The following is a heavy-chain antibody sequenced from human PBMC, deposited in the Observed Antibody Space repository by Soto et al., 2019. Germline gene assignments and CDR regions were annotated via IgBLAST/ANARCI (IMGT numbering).Heavy chain of an antibody. CDR2: IWYDGSNK. Sequence: GGSLRLSCAASGFTFSSYGMHWVRQAPGKGLEWVAVIWYDGSNKYYADSVKGRFTISRDNSKNTLYLQMNSLRAEDTAVYYCASGEAAAGMEDDAFDIWGQGTMVTVSS. CDR1: GFTFSSYG. V-gene: IGHV3-33*01. CDR3: ASGEAAAGMEDDAFDI. J-gene: IGHJ3*02. D-gene: IGHD6-13*01.